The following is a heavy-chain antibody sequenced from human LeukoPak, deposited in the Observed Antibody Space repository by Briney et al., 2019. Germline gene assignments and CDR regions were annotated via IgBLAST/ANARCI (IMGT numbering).Heavy chain of an antibody. Sequence: SDTLSLTCDVSGSSITGSNWWGWIRQPPGKGLEWIGYMSSSRSVYYNPSLESRVTMSVDTSKNQFSLKLSSVTAVDTAVYYCARTRAEIVGGFDPWGQGTLVTVSS. J-gene: IGHJ5*02. D-gene: IGHD1-26*01. V-gene: IGHV4-28*05. CDR2: MSSSRSV. CDR3: ARTRAEIVGGFDP. CDR1: GSSITGSNW.